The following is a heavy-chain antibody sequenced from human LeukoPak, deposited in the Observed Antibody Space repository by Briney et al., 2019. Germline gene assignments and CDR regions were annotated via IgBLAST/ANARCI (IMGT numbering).Heavy chain of an antibody. D-gene: IGHD4-17*01. V-gene: IGHV4-38-2*02. CDR1: GYSISSGYY. CDR3: ARVMTTVRLGQAFDI. CDR2: IYHSGST. J-gene: IGHJ3*02. Sequence: SETLSLTCTVSGYSISSGYYWGWIRQPPGKGLEWIGSIYHSGSTYYNPSLKSRVTISVDTSKNQFSLKLSSVTAADTAVYYCARVMTTVRLGQAFDIWGQGTMVTVSS.